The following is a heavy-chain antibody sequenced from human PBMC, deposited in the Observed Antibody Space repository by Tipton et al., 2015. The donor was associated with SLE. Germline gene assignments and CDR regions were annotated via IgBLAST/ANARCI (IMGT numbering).Heavy chain of an antibody. D-gene: IGHD4-17*01. CDR1: GFTFSSYS. V-gene: IGHV3-48*01. J-gene: IGHJ4*02. CDR3: AREYGAGDSYFDY. Sequence: SLRLSCAASGFTFSSYSMNWVRQAPGKGLEWVSYISSSSSTIYYADSVKGRFTISRGNAKNSLYLQMNSLRAEDTALYYCAREYGAGDSYFDYWGQGTLVTVSS. CDR2: ISSSSSTI.